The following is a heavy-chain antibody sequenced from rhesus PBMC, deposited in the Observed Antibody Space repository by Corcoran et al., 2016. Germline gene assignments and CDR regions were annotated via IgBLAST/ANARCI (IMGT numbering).Heavy chain of an antibody. J-gene: IGHJ4*01. Sequence: QVQLQESGPGLVKPSETLSLTCAVSGGSVSSSNWWSWIRQPPGKGLEWIGYISGSSGSTYYNPSLKSRVTISTDTSKNQFSLKLSSVTAADPAVYYCARSLYWYIFDYWGQGVLVTVSS. D-gene: IGHD2-21*01. CDR2: ISGSSGST. CDR3: ARSLYWYIFDY. V-gene: IGHV4-65*01. CDR1: GGSVSSSNW.